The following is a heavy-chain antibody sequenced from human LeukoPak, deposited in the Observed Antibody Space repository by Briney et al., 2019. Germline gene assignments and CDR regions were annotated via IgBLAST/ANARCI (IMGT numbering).Heavy chain of an antibody. CDR3: VPSYSSGSYKY. Sequence: GGSLRLSCAASGFTFSNYWMHWDRQASGKGLVWVSRVNTDGSTTTYADSVKGRFTISRDNAKNTLYLQMNSLRAEDTAVYYCVPSYSSGSYKYWGQGILVTVSS. J-gene: IGHJ4*02. V-gene: IGHV3-74*01. D-gene: IGHD3-10*01. CDR1: GFTFSNYW. CDR2: VNTDGSTT.